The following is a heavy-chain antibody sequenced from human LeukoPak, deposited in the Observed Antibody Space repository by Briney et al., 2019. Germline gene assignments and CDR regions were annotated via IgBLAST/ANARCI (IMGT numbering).Heavy chain of an antibody. Sequence: GGSLRLSCAASGFTFSSYGMHWVRQAPGKGLEWVAVIWYDGSNKYYADSVKGRFTISRDNSKNTLYLQMNSLRAEDTAVYYCARDIYAPSSGFDYWGQGTLVIVSS. J-gene: IGHJ4*02. CDR3: ARDIYAPSSGFDY. D-gene: IGHD2-2*01. CDR1: GFTFSSYG. CDR2: IWYDGSNK. V-gene: IGHV3-33*01.